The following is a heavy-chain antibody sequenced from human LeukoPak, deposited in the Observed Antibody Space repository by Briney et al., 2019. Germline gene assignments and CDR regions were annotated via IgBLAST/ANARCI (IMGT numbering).Heavy chain of an antibody. CDR2: ISYDGSNK. V-gene: IGHV3-30*12. J-gene: IGHJ3*02. Sequence: GKSLRLSCAASGFTFSGYGMHWVRQAPGKGLEWVAVISYDGSNKYYADSVKGRFTISRDNSKNTLYLQMNSLRAEDTAVYYCARSPWGSGSYSPPNDAFDIWGQGTMVTVSS. CDR3: ARSPWGSGSYSPPNDAFDI. CDR1: GFTFSGYG. D-gene: IGHD3-10*01.